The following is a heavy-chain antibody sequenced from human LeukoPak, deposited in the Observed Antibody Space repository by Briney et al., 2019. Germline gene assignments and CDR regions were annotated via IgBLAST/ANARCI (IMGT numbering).Heavy chain of an antibody. CDR2: IKAKTDGGTI. V-gene: IGHV3-15*01. CDR3: ATGSASYYGIDY. CDR1: GFIFSNAW. J-gene: IGHJ4*02. Sequence: KPGGSLRLSCAASGFIFSNAWMSWVRQAPGKGLEWVGRIKAKTDGGTINYAAPVKGRFTISRDDSKDTLYLQMNSLKIEDSAVYCCATGSASYYGIDYWGQGTLVTVSS. D-gene: IGHD1-26*01.